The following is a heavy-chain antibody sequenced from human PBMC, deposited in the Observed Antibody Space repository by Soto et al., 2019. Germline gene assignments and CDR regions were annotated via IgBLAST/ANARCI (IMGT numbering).Heavy chain of an antibody. CDR3: AAQENQLPSYYYYYGMDV. CDR2: ISGSGGST. Sequence: EVQLLESGGGLVQPGGSLRLSCAASGFTFSSYAMSWVRQAPGKGLEWASAISGSGGSTYYADSVKGRFTISRDNSKNTLYLQMNSLRAEDTAVYYCAAQENQLPSYYYYYGMDVWGQGTTVTVSS. V-gene: IGHV3-23*01. J-gene: IGHJ6*02. CDR1: GFTFSSYA. D-gene: IGHD2-2*01.